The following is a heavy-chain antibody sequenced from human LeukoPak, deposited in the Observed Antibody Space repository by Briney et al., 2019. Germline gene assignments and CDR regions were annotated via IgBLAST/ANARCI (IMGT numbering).Heavy chain of an antibody. CDR2: IGPTGTDR. Sequence: GGSLRLSCAASGFTFSFCGFNWVRQAPGKGLEWVSSIGPTGTDRYYADSVRGRFTISRDNAKNSMYLQMDSLRDEDTAVYYCATETIGRHYDYWGQGTLLTVYS. CDR3: ATETIGRHYDY. CDR1: GFTFSFCG. J-gene: IGHJ4*02. D-gene: IGHD1-14*01. V-gene: IGHV3-21*01.